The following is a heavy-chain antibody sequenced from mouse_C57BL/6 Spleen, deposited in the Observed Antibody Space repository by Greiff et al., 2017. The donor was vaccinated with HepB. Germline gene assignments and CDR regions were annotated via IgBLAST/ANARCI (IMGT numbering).Heavy chain of an antibody. CDR1: GYAFSSYW. D-gene: IGHD1-1*01. Sequence: QVQLKESGAELVKPGASVKISCKASGYAFSSYWMNWVKQRPGKGLEWIGQIYPGDGDTNYNGKFKGKATLTADKSSSTAYMQLSSLTSEDSAVYFCAREVMVDYGRNFDYGGQGTTLTVSS. J-gene: IGHJ2*01. V-gene: IGHV1-80*01. CDR3: AREVMVDYGRNFDY. CDR2: IYPGDGDT.